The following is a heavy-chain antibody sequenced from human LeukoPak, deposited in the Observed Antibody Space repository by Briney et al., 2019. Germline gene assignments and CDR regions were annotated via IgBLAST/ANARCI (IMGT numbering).Heavy chain of an antibody. CDR3: ARERDYYDSSLPGAFDI. CDR1: GFTFSSYA. J-gene: IGHJ3*02. Sequence: PGGSLRLSCAASGFTFSSYAMHWVRQAPGKGLEWVAVISYDGSNKYYADSVKGRSTISRDNSKNTLYLQMNSLRAEDTAVYYCARERDYYDSSLPGAFDIWGQGTMVTVSS. CDR2: ISYDGSNK. V-gene: IGHV3-30*04. D-gene: IGHD3-22*01.